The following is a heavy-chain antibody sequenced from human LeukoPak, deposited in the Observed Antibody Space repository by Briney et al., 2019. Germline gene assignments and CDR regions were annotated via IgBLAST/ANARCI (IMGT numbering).Heavy chain of an antibody. J-gene: IGHJ4*02. CDR1: GYAFTGYY. D-gene: IGHD3-10*01. CDR3: ARRVGARGGYYFDY. Sequence: GASVKVSCKASGYAFTGYYMHWVRQAPEQGLEWMGWINPNSGGTNYAQKFQGRVTMTRDTSISTAYMELSRLRSDDTAVYYCARRVGARGGYYFDYWGQGTLVTVSS. V-gene: IGHV1-2*02. CDR2: INPNSGGT.